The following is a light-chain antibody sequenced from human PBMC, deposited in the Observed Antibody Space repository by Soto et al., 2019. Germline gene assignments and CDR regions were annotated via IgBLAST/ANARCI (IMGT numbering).Light chain of an antibody. CDR3: QQYNRT. CDR2: DAY. V-gene: IGKV1-5*01. J-gene: IGKJ1*01. CDR1: QSISSW. Sequence: DIQMTQSPSTLSASVGDRVTITCRASQSISSWLAWYQQKPGKAPKLLIYDAYSLESGVPSRFSGSGSGTEFTLTISSLQPDDFATYYFQQYNRTFGQGTKVEIK.